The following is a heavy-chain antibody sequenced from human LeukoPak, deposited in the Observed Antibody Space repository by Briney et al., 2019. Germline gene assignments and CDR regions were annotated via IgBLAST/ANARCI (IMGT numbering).Heavy chain of an antibody. D-gene: IGHD2-21*02. J-gene: IGHJ4*02. CDR1: GGSFSGYY. Sequence: SETLSLTCAVYGGSFSGYYWSWIRQPPGKGLEWIGEINHSGSTNYNPSLKSRVTISVDTSKNQFSLKLSSVTAADTAVYYCARGRWVVTAPDYWGQGTLVTVSS. CDR3: ARGRWVVTAPDY. CDR2: INHSGST. V-gene: IGHV4-34*01.